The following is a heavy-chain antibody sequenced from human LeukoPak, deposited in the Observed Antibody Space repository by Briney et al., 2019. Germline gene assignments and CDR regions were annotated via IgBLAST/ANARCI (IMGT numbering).Heavy chain of an antibody. V-gene: IGHV1-18*01. CDR1: GYTFTSYG. D-gene: IGHD4-17*01. J-gene: IGHJ6*02. CDR3: ARDDYGDYDGYYYGMDV. CDR2: ISAYNGNT. Sequence: GASVKVSCKASGYTFTSYGIIWVRQAPGQGLEWMGWISAYNGNTNYAQKLQGRVTMTTDTSTSTAYMELRSLRSDDTAVYYCARDDYGDYDGYYYGMDVWGQGTTVTVSS.